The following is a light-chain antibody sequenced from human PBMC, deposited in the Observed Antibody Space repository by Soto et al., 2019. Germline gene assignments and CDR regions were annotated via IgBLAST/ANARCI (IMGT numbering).Light chain of an antibody. CDR2: WAS. Sequence: DIVMTQSPDSLAVSLGERATINCKSSQSVLYSSNNKNYLAWYQQKPGQPPKLLIYWASTRESGVPDRFSGSGSGTDFTLTIGSLQAEDVAVYYCQQYYITPWTFGQGTTVEIK. CDR1: QSVLYSSNNKNY. V-gene: IGKV4-1*01. J-gene: IGKJ1*01. CDR3: QQYYITPWT.